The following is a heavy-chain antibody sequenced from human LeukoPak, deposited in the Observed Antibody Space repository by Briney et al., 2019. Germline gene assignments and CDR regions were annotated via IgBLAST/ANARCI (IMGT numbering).Heavy chain of an antibody. CDR2: IYSGGST. Sequence: PGGPLRLSCAASGFTVSSNYMSWVRQAPGKGLEWVSVIYSGGSTYYADSVKGRFTISRDNSKNTLYLQMNSLRAEDTAVYYCAREQPERYGSGSYTDYWGQGTLVTVSS. CDR3: AREQPERYGSGSYTDY. V-gene: IGHV3-53*01. J-gene: IGHJ4*02. D-gene: IGHD3-10*01. CDR1: GFTVSSNY.